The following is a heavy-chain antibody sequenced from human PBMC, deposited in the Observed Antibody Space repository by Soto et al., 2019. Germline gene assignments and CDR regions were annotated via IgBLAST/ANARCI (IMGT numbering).Heavy chain of an antibody. CDR2: ISYDGSNK. CDR3: AKDRSLYYDFWSGYYKPYYYYGMDV. D-gene: IGHD3-3*01. V-gene: IGHV3-30*18. CDR1: GFTFSSYG. J-gene: IGHJ6*02. Sequence: QPGGSLRLSCAASGFTFSSYGMHWVRQAPGKGLEWVAVISYDGSNKYYADSVKGRFTISRDNSKNTLYLQMNSLRAEDTAVYYCAKDRSLYYDFWSGYYKPYYYYGMDVWGQGTTVTVSS.